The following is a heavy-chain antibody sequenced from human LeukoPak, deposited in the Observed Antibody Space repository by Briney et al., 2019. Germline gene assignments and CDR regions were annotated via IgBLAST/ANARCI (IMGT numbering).Heavy chain of an antibody. J-gene: IGHJ4*02. CDR1: GGTFSSYA. CDR2: VIPIFGTA. CDR3: ARDHENDYGDVLFDY. V-gene: IGHV1-69*13. Sequence: SVKVSCKASGGTFSSYAISWVRQAPGQGLEWMGGVIPIFGTANYAQKFQGRVTITADESTSTAYMELSSLRSEDTAVYYCARDHENDYGDVLFDYWGQGTLVTVSS. D-gene: IGHD4-17*01.